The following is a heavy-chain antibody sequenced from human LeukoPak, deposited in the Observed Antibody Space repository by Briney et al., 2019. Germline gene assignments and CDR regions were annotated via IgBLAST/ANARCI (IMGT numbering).Heavy chain of an antibody. CDR2: ISYDGSNK. D-gene: IGHD3-10*01. J-gene: IGHJ5*02. V-gene: IGHV3-30*18. CDR1: GFTFSSYG. Sequence: LGRSLRLSCAASGFTFSSYGMHWVRQAPGKGLEWVAVISYDGSNKYYADSVKGRFTISRDNSKNTLYLQMNSLRAEDTAVYYCAKDVDGSGSQNWFDPWGQGTLLT. CDR3: AKDVDGSGSQNWFDP.